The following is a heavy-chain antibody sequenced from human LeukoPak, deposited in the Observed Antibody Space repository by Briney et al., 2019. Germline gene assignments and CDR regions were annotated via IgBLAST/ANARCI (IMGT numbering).Heavy chain of an antibody. CDR1: GYTFTGYY. D-gene: IGHD3-3*01. CDR2: INPNSGGT. CDR3: ARKGINDDFWSGSDPKMVCYYYGMDV. Sequence: ASVKVSCKASGYTFTGYYMHWVRQAPGQGLEWMGRINPNSGGTNYAQKFQGRVTMTRDTSISTAYMELSRLRSDDTAVYYCARKGINDDFWSGSDPKMVCYYYGMDVWGQGTTVTVSS. V-gene: IGHV1-2*06. J-gene: IGHJ6*02.